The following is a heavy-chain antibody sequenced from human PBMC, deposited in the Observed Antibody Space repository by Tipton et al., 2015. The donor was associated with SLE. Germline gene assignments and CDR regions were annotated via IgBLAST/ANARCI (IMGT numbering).Heavy chain of an antibody. Sequence: LRLSCTVSGGSINSGSYYWTWIRQPPGKGLEWIGSVYHSGSTYYNPSLKSRVTISVDTSKNQFSLKLNSVTAADTAVYYCARGGIQLWNWFDPLGPGNPGHRLL. J-gene: IGHJ5*02. D-gene: IGHD5-18*01. CDR1: GGSINSGSYY. CDR2: VYHSGST. CDR3: ARGGIQLWNWFDP. V-gene: IGHV4-39*07.